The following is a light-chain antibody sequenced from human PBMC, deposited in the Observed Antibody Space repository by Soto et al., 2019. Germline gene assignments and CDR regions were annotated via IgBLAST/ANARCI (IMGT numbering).Light chain of an antibody. CDR2: DAS. V-gene: IGKV3-11*01. CDR3: QQRSNWPPLT. J-gene: IGKJ4*01. Sequence: EIVLTQSPATLSLSPGERATLSCRASQNVSSYLAWYQQKPGQAPRLPIYDASNRATGIPARFSGSGSGTDFTLTISSLEPEDFAVYYCQQRSNWPPLTFGGGTKVEIK. CDR1: QNVSSY.